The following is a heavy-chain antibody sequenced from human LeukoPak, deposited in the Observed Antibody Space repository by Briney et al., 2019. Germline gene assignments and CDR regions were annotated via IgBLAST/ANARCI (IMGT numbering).Heavy chain of an antibody. Sequence: PSETLSLTCAVSGYSISSGYYWGWVRQPPGKGLEWIGSIYHSGSTYYNPSLKSRVTISVDTSKNQFSLKLSSVTAADTAVYYCARHGLGITIFGVVTNGYWGQGTLVTVSS. J-gene: IGHJ4*02. V-gene: IGHV4-38-2*01. CDR2: IYHSGST. CDR1: GYSISSGYY. CDR3: ARHGLGITIFGVVTNGY. D-gene: IGHD3-3*01.